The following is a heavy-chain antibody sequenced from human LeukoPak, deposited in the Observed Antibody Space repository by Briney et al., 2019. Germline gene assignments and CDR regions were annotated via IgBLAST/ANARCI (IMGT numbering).Heavy chain of an antibody. V-gene: IGHV3-30-3*01. J-gene: IGHJ4*02. CDR1: GFTFSSYA. CDR3: ARDNANPHY. D-gene: IGHD4/OR15-4a*01. Sequence: GGSLRLSCAASGFTFSSYAMHWVRQAPGKGLEWVAVISYDGSNKYYADSVKGRFTISRDNSKNTLYLQMNSLRAEDTAVYYCARDNANPHYWGQGTLVTVSS. CDR2: ISYDGSNK.